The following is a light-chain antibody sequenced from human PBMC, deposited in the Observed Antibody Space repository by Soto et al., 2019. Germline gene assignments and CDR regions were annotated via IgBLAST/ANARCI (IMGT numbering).Light chain of an antibody. J-gene: IGKJ1*01. CDR3: QPSYSTPRT. V-gene: IGKV1-12*01. CDR1: QGINGW. Sequence: IQMTQSPSSVSASVGDRVTITCRASQGINGWLAWYQQKPGKAPKLLIYTASSLQSGVPSRFSGSVSATDFTLTISSLQTEDFETYYCQPSYSTPRTFGQGTKV. CDR2: TAS.